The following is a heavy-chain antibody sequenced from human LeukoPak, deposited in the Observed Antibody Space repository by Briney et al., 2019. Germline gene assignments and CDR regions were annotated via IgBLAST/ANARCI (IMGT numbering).Heavy chain of an antibody. CDR2: INTDGSNT. CDR1: GFPFSISW. Sequence: PGGSLRLSCVASGFPFSISWMNWVRQAPGKGLVWVSRINTDGSNTAYADSVKGRFTISRDNAKNTLYLQMNSLRDEDTAVYYCATLPMITFGGIIENFDYWGQGTLVTVSS. J-gene: IGHJ4*02. CDR3: ATLPMITFGGIIENFDY. V-gene: IGHV3-74*01. D-gene: IGHD3-16*02.